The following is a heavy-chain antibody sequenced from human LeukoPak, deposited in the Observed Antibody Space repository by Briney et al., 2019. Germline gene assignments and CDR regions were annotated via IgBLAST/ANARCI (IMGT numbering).Heavy chain of an antibody. D-gene: IGHD6-13*01. CDR2: IYYSGST. CDR1: GGSISSSSYY. V-gene: IGHV4-39*01. Sequence: SETLSLTCTVSGGSISSSSYYWGWIRPPPGTGMEWIGSIYYSGSTYYNPSLKSRVTISVDTSKNQFSLKLSSVTAADTAVYYCARAIAAALHWFDPWGQGTLVTVSS. J-gene: IGHJ5*02. CDR3: ARAIAAALHWFDP.